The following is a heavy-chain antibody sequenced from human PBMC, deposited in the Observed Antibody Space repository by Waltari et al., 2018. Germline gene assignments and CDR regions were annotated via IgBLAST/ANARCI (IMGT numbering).Heavy chain of an antibody. Sequence: QVQLVQSGAEVKKPGASVKVSYKASGYTFTSYAMHWVRQAPGQRLEWMGWINAGNGNTKYSQKFQGRVTITRDTSASTAYMELSSLRSEDTAVYYCARRIAAATGAFDIWGQGTMVTVSS. CDR1: GYTFTSYA. J-gene: IGHJ3*02. V-gene: IGHV1-3*01. D-gene: IGHD6-13*01. CDR3: ARRIAAATGAFDI. CDR2: INAGNGNT.